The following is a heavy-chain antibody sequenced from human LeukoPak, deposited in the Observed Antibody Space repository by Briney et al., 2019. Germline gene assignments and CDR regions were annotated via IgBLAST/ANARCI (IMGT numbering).Heavy chain of an antibody. V-gene: IGHV3-30*04. D-gene: IGHD2/OR15-2a*01. CDR3: AREPVYSNSWGAFDI. Sequence: PGGSLRLSCAASGFTFSTYAMHWVRQAPGKGLEWVAVISYDGSSKYYADSVKGRFTISRDNAKNSLYLQMNSLRAEDTAVYYCAREPVYSNSWGAFDIWGQGTMVTVSS. CDR2: ISYDGSSK. J-gene: IGHJ3*02. CDR1: GFTFSTYA.